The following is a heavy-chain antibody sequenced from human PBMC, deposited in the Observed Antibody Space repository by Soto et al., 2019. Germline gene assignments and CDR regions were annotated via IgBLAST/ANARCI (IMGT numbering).Heavy chain of an antibody. CDR1: GGSFSDYS. V-gene: IGHV4-34*01. CDR3: VSQRTSVLTQAYFDY. Sequence: SETLSLTCAVYGGSFSDYSWSWIRQPPGKGLAWIGEISHSGGSNYNPSLKSRVTMSVDTSKNQFSLNLNSVTASDTAVYFCVSQRTSVLTQAYFDYWGPGALVTVSS. CDR2: ISHSGGS. J-gene: IGHJ4*02. D-gene: IGHD2-8*01.